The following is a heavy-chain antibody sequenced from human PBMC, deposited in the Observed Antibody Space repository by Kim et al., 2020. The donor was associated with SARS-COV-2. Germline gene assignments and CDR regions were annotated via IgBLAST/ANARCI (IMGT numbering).Heavy chain of an antibody. CDR2: IWYDGSNK. J-gene: IGHJ5*02. CDR1: GFTFSSYG. D-gene: IGHD6-19*01. Sequence: LSLTCAASGFTFSSYGMHWVRQAPGKGLEWVAVIWYDGSNKYYADSVKGRFTISRDNSKNTLYLQMNSLRAEDTAVYYCAKDLRRSGWINWFDPWGQGILVTVSS. V-gene: IGHV3-33*06. CDR3: AKDLRRSGWINWFDP.